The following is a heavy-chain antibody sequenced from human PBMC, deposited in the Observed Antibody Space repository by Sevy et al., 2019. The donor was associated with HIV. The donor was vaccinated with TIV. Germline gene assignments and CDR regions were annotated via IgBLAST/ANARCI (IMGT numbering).Heavy chain of an antibody. D-gene: IGHD6-13*01. Sequence: GGSLRLSCTASGFTFGDYCMSWVRQAPGKGLEWLAFLKSDVYGGTVDHAASVRGRFVISRDDSKTIAYLQMNDLKTEDTRVYYCRRWKAAESIFDYWGQGALVTVSS. J-gene: IGHJ4*02. V-gene: IGHV3-49*04. CDR2: LKSDVYGGTV. CDR3: RRWKAAESIFDY. CDR1: GFTFGDYC.